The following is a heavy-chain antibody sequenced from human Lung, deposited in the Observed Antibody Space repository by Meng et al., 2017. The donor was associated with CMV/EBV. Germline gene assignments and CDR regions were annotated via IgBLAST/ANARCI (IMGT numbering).Heavy chain of an antibody. CDR1: GFAFGSYW. V-gene: IGHV3-74*01. J-gene: IGHJ6*02. D-gene: IGHD2-15*01. CDR3: ARSSGWLTPGGYGMDV. CDR2: ISGDGNSA. Sequence: XSXXISXXASGFAFGSYWMHWVRQAPGKGLVWVSRISGDGNSAFYADSVKGRFTLSRDNAKNTLYLQMNSLRAEDTAVYYCARSSGWLTPGGYGMDVWGQGTTVXVSS.